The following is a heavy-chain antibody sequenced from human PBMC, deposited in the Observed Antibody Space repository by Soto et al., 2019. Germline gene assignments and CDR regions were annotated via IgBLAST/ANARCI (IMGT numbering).Heavy chain of an antibody. D-gene: IGHD3-22*01. CDR1: GYTFTSYY. V-gene: IGHV1-46*01. J-gene: IGHJ6*02. Sequence: VASVKVSCKASGYTFTSYYMHWVRQAPGQGLEWMGIINPSGGSTSYAQKFQGRVTMTRDTSTSTVYMELSSLRSEDTAVYYCARDLIRITMIVVVPTGYYYGMDVWGQGTTVTVSS. CDR3: ARDLIRITMIVVVPTGYYYGMDV. CDR2: INPSGGST.